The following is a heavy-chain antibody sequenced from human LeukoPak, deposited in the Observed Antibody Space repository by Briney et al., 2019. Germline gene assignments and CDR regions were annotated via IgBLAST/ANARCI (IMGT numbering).Heavy chain of an antibody. CDR2: ISGSGGST. V-gene: IGHV3-23*01. D-gene: IGHD3-22*01. CDR3: AKPTCYDSSGYSPFDY. J-gene: IGHJ4*02. Sequence: PGGSLRLSCAASGFTFSSYAMSWVRQAPGKGLEWVSAISGSGGSTYYADSVKGRFTISRDNSKNTLYLQMNSLRAEDTAVYYCAKPTCYDSSGYSPFDYWGQGTLVTVSS. CDR1: GFTFSSYA.